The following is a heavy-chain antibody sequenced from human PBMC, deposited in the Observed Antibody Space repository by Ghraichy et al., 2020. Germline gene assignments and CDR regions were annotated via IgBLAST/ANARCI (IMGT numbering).Heavy chain of an antibody. CDR2: INHSGST. CDR3: ARVKITGTTKYYFDY. D-gene: IGHD1-7*01. CDR1: GGSFSGYY. Sequence: SQTLSLTCAVYGGSFSGYYWSWFRQPPGKGLEWIGEINHSGSTNYNPSLKSRVTISVDTSKNQFSLKLSSVTAADTAVYYCARVKITGTTKYYFDYWGQGTLVTVSS. J-gene: IGHJ4*02. V-gene: IGHV4-34*01.